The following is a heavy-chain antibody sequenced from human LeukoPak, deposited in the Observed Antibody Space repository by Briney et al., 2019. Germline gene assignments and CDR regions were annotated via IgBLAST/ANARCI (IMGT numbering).Heavy chain of an antibody. J-gene: IGHJ4*02. D-gene: IGHD1-14*01. CDR2: FSGGGAT. Sequence: GGSLRLSCAASGFTFSSYEMNWVRQAPGKGLEWVSTFSGGGATYYADSVKGRFTISRDNSKNTLYLQINSLRTEDTAVYYCAKSIINRSYFDSWGQGTLVTVSS. CDR3: AKSIINRSYFDS. CDR1: GFTFSSYE. V-gene: IGHV3-23*01.